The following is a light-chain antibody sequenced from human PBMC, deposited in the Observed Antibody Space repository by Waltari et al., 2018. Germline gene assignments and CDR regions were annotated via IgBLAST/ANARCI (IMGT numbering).Light chain of an antibody. CDR3: QQYHISPQT. J-gene: IGKJ1*01. CDR2: GAS. CDR1: QGISSRY. V-gene: IGKV3-20*01. Sequence: EIVLTQSPGTLSLSPGERATLSCRASQGISSRYVAWYQQKPGQAPRLLIYGASSRATGIPGRFSGSGSGTDFTLTISRLEPEDFAVYYCQQYHISPQTFGQGTKVEIK.